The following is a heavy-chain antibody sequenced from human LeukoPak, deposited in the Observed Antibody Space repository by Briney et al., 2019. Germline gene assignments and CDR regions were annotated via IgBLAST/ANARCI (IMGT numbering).Heavy chain of an antibody. V-gene: IGHV1-2*02. CDR1: GYTFTGYY. D-gene: IGHD3-10*01. Sequence: ASVKVSCKASGYTFTGYYMHWVRQAPGQGLEWMGWINPNSGGTNYAQKFQGRVTMTTDTSTSTAYMELRSLRSDDTAVYYCARGAVRLLLFGDSGRKSKTYFDYWGQGTLVTVSS. J-gene: IGHJ4*02. CDR3: ARGAVRLLLFGDSGRKSKTYFDY. CDR2: INPNSGGT.